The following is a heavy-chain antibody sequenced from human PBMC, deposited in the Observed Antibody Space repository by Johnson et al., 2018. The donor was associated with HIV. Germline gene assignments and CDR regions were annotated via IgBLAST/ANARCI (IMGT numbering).Heavy chain of an antibody. CDR3: ARVATVDDAFDI. CDR1: GFTFSDAW. CDR2: ISYVETNK. J-gene: IGHJ3*02. D-gene: IGHD4-23*01. Sequence: QVQVVESGGGLVKPGGSLRVSCAASGFTFSDAWMSWVRQAPGKGLEWVAAISYVETNKYYADSVKGRFTISRDNSKNTLYLHMTSLRADDTAVYYCARVATVDDAFDIWGQGTMVTVSS. V-gene: IGHV3-30-3*01.